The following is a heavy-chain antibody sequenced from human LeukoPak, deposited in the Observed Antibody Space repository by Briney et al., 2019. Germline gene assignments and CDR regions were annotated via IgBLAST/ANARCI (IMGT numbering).Heavy chain of an antibody. D-gene: IGHD6-13*01. CDR1: GFTFSKAW. CDR2: ISRSGNTI. V-gene: IGHV3-48*02. J-gene: IGHJ4*02. Sequence: GGSLRLSCAASGFTFSKAWMSWVRQAPGKGLEWISYISRSGNTIYYADSVKGRFTISRDNAKNSLYLQMDSLRDEDTAMYYCASRHSSTWTFDYWGQGTLVTVSS. CDR3: ASRHSSTWTFDY.